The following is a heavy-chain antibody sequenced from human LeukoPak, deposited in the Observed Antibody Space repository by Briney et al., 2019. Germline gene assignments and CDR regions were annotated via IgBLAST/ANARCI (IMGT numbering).Heavy chain of an antibody. D-gene: IGHD2/OR15-2a*01. CDR1: GGSISSTNW. V-gene: IGHV4-4*02. CDR3: AREGGPFRPLDY. Sequence: SGTLSLTCGVSGGSISSTNWWTWVRQPPGKGLEWIGEVYLDGRTNYNPSLQSRLTMSVDFSENHISLKLTSVTAADTAVYYCAREGGPFRPLDYSGQGTLVTVSS. CDR2: VYLDGRT. J-gene: IGHJ4*02.